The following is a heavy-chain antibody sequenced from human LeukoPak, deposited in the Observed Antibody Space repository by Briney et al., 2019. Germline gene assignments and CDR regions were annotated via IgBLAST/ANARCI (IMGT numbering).Heavy chain of an antibody. D-gene: IGHD6-13*01. CDR3: ARAHSSSWYSYYYYYGMDV. J-gene: IGHJ6*02. Sequence: GASVKVSCKASGYTFTSYGISWVRQAPGQGLEWMGWMNPNSGNTGYAQKFQGRVTMTRNTSISTAYMELSSLRSEDTAVYYCARAHSSSWYSYYYYYGMDVWGQGTTVTVSS. CDR1: GYTFTSYG. CDR2: MNPNSGNT. V-gene: IGHV1-8*02.